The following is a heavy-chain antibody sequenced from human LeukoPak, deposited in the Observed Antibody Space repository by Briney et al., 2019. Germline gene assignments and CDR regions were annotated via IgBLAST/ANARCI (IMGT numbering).Heavy chain of an antibody. CDR3: AALDSGNYYGDY. CDR2: ISWNSGSI. J-gene: IGHJ4*02. CDR1: GFTFDDYA. Sequence: GGSLRLSCAASGFTFDDYAMHWVRQAPGQGLEWVSGISWNSGSIVYADSVKGRFTISRDNAKNSLYLQMNSLRPEDTALYYCAALDSGNYYGDYWGQGTLVTVSS. V-gene: IGHV3-9*01. D-gene: IGHD1-26*01.